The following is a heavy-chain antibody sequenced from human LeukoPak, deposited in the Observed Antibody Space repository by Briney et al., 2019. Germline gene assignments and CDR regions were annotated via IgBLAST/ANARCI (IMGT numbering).Heavy chain of an antibody. Sequence: PGGSLRLSCAASGFTFSSYEMNWVRQAPGKGLGWVSYISSGGTTIYYADSVKGRFTISRDNAKNSLYLQMNSLRAEDTAVYYCARVEDTATRGFYFDYWGQGTLVTVSS. CDR3: ARVEDTATRGFYFDY. D-gene: IGHD5-18*01. CDR1: GFTFSSYE. J-gene: IGHJ4*02. CDR2: ISSGGTTI. V-gene: IGHV3-48*03.